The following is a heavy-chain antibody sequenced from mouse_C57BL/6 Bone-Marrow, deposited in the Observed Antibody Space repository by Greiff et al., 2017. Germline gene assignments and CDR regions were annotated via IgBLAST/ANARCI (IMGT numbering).Heavy chain of an antibody. CDR2: ISDGGSYT. J-gene: IGHJ2*01. V-gene: IGHV5-4*03. D-gene: IGHD1-1*01. CDR1: GFTFSSYA. CDR3: ARVLTTVDFDY. Sequence: EVKVVESGGGLVKPGGSLKLSCAASGFTFSSYAMSWVRQTPEKRLEWVATISDGGSYTYYPDNVKGRFTISRDNAKNNLYLQMSHLKSEDTSMYYCARVLTTVDFDYWGQGTTLTVSS.